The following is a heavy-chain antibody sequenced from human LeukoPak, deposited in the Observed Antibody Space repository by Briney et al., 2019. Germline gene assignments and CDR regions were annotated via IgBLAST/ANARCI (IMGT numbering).Heavy chain of an antibody. J-gene: IGHJ1*01. CDR2: INHSGST. CDR1: GASFSGYY. Sequence: SETLSLTCAVYGASFSGYYWSWIRQPPGKGLEWIGEINHSGSTNYNPSLKSRVTISVDTSKNQFSLKLSSVTAADTAVYYCARGHRWQWLVRGDLIGYFQHWGQGTLVTVSS. CDR3: ARGHRWQWLVRGDLIGYFQH. D-gene: IGHD6-19*01. V-gene: IGHV4-34*01.